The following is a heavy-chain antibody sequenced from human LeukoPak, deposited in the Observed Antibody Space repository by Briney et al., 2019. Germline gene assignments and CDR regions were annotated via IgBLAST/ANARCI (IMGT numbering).Heavy chain of an antibody. CDR1: GGSIRSGGYY. Sequence: PSETLSLTCTVSGGSIRSGGYYWSWIRQHPGKGLEWIGYIYYSGSPKYNSSLKSRVTISVDTSKNQFSLKLSSVTAADTAVYYCARVPRDSGSSWAPPHWGQGTLVTVSS. CDR2: IYYSGSP. CDR3: ARVPRDSGSSWAPPH. D-gene: IGHD1-26*01. V-gene: IGHV4-31*03. J-gene: IGHJ4*02.